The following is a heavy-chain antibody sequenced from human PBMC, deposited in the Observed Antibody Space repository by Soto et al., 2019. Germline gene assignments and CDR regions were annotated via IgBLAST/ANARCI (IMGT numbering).Heavy chain of an antibody. V-gene: IGHV3-23*01. J-gene: IGHJ4*02. CDR2: ISGSGGST. CDR3: AKDPLGYCSSTSCYIDY. D-gene: IGHD2-2*01. CDR1: GFTFISYA. Sequence: RLSNGAAGFTFISYAMSRVRKDKGKGLEWVSAISGSGGSTYYADSVKGRFTISRDNSKNTLYLQMNSLRAEDTAVYYCAKDPLGYCSSTSCYIDYWGQGTLVTVSS.